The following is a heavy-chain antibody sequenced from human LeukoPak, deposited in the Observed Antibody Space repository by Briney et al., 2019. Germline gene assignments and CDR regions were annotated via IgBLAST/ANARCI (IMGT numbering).Heavy chain of an antibody. CDR1: GGSISSHY. CDR2: IYYSGST. D-gene: IGHD5-18*01. V-gene: IGHV4-59*11. J-gene: IGHJ4*02. CDR3: ARPTRGYSYGPIDY. Sequence: PSETLSLTCTVSGGSISSHYWSWIRQPPGKGLEWIGYIYYSGSTNYNPSLKSRVTISVDTSKNQFSLKLSSVTAADTAVYYCARPTRGYSYGPIDYWGQGTLVTVSS.